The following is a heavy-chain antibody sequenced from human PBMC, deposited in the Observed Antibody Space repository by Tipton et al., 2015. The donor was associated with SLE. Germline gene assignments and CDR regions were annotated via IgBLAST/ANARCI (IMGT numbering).Heavy chain of an antibody. D-gene: IGHD1-7*01. Sequence: SLRLSCAASGFSFSSYEMNWVRQAPGKGLEWVSYITDSSSTIYYADSVKGRFTISRDNAKNSLYLQMHSLRAEDTAVYYCARERGNYEDYWGQGTLVTVSS. CDR2: ITDSSSTI. V-gene: IGHV3-48*03. J-gene: IGHJ4*02. CDR3: ARERGNYEDY. CDR1: GFSFSSYE.